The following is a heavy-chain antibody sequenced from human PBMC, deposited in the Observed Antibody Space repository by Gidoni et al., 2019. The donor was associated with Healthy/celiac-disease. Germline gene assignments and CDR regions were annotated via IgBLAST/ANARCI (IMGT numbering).Heavy chain of an antibody. CDR3: AKDTYYYDSSGKDH. V-gene: IGHV3-43*02. CDR1: GFPFDDYA. CDR2: ISGDGGST. J-gene: IGHJ4*02. Sequence: EVQLVESGGGVVQPGGSLTLSCAASGFPFDDYAMDWVRQAPGKGLEWVSLISGDGGSTYYADSVKGRFTISRDNSKNSLYLQMNSLRTEDTALYYCAKDTYYYDSSGKDHWGQGTLVTVSS. D-gene: IGHD3-22*01.